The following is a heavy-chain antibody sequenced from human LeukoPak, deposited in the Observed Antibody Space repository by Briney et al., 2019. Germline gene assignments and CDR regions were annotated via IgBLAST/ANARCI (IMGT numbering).Heavy chain of an antibody. D-gene: IGHD3-10*01. J-gene: IGHJ4*02. CDR1: GGTFSSYA. CDR3: ARDLSGSYSGGYFDY. V-gene: IGHV1-69*01. CDR2: IIPIFGTA. Sequence: SVKVSCTASGGTFSSYAISWVRQAPGQGLGWMGGIIPIFGTANYAQKFQGRVTITADESTSTAYMELSSLRSEDTAVYYCARDLSGSYSGGYFDYWGQGTLVTVSS.